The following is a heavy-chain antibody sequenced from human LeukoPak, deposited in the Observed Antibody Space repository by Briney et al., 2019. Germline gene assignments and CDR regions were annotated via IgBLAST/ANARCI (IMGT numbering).Heavy chain of an antibody. V-gene: IGHV4-59*08. D-gene: IGHD1-26*01. CDR3: ARSGGNYYDNDAFDI. Sequence: PSETLSLTCTVSRGSIRTYNWSWIRQSPGKGLEWIGYIYDSGTTKYNPSLKSRVTISVDTSKNQFSLKLSSVTAADTAVYYCARSGGNYYDNDAFDIWGQGTMVTVSS. CDR1: RGSIRTYN. CDR2: IYDSGTT. J-gene: IGHJ3*02.